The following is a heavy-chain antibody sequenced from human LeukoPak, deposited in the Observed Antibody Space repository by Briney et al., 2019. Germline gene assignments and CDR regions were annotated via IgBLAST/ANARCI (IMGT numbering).Heavy chain of an antibody. V-gene: IGHV4-30-4*08. D-gene: IGHD2-2*01. CDR3: ARAGVGYCSSTSCPGGALDI. J-gene: IGHJ3*02. Sequence: SQTLSLTCTVSGGSISSGDYYWSWIRQPPGKGLEWIGYIYYSGSTYYNPSLKSRVTISVDTSKNQFSLKLSSVTAADTAVYYCARAGVGYCSSTSCPGGALDIWGQGTMVTVSS. CDR1: GGSISSGDYY. CDR2: IYYSGST.